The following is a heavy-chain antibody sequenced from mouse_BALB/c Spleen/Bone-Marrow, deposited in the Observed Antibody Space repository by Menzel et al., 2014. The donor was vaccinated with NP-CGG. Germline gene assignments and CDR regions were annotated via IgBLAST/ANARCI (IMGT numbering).Heavy chain of an antibody. J-gene: IGHJ4*01. CDR1: GYTFTDKW. Sequence: QVQLQQSGAEFVMPGASVKMSCKASGYTFTDKWMHWVKQRPGQGLEWIGAIDTSDSYINYNQKLKGKASLTVDASSSTAYMHLSSLTSDDSAVYYCARGGHEFSLDYWGQGTSVIVSS. CDR2: IDTSDSYI. V-gene: IGHV1-69*01. CDR3: ARGGHEFSLDY. D-gene: IGHD3-3*01.